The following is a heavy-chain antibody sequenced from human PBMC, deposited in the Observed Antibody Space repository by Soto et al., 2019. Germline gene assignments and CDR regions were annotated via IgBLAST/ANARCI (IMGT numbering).Heavy chain of an antibody. V-gene: IGHV4-59*01. J-gene: IGHJ6*02. Sequence: PSETLSLTCTVSGGSMSPNYWSWFRQPPGRGLEWIGNIYYSGSTNYNPPLKSRVNISVDTSKNQFSMKLSSVTAADTAVYYCARDIMGTNYYYYGMDVWGQGTTVTV. CDR3: ARDIMGTNYYYYGMDV. D-gene: IGHD2-8*01. CDR1: GGSMSPNY. CDR2: IYYSGST.